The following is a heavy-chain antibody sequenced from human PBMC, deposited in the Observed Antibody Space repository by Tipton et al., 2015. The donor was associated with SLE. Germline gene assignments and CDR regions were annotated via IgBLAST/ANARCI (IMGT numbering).Heavy chain of an antibody. J-gene: IGHJ6*02. CDR2: IYFPGRT. V-gene: IGHV4-59*01. CDR1: GGPISHYY. CDR3: ARDELVVVPAAKWSYYYGMDV. D-gene: IGHD2-2*01. Sequence: TLSLTCTVSGGPISHYYWSWIRQTPGKGLEWIGYIYFPGRTKYNPSLESRVTMSLDTSMNRFSLRLTSVSAADTAVYYCARDELVVVPAAKWSYYYGMDVWGQGTTVTVSS.